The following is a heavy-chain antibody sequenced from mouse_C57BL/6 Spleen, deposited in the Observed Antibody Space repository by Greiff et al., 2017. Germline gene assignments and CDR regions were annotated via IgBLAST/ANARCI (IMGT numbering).Heavy chain of an antibody. CDR1: GFPFSDYG. V-gene: IGHV5-17*01. Sequence: EVHLVESGGGLVKPGGSLKLSCAASGFPFSDYGMHWVRQAPEKGLEWVAYISSGSSTINYADTGKGRFTIARDNAKNTLFLQMTSLRSEDTAMYYCARRGKEGYYFDYWGQGTTLTVSS. D-gene: IGHD2-1*01. J-gene: IGHJ2*01. CDR2: ISSGSSTI. CDR3: ARRGKEGYYFDY.